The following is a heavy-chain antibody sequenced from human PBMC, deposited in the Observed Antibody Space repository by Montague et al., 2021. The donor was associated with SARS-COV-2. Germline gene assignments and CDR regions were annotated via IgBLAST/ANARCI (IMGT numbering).Heavy chain of an antibody. J-gene: IGHJ4*02. CDR1: GGSVSSGDYS. D-gene: IGHD3-22*01. CDR2: IYYSGST. Sequence: TLSLTCVVSGGSVSSGDYSWSWIRQSPGKGLEWIGGIYYSGSTYYNPSLKSRVTISVDTSKNQFSLKLSSVTAADTAVYYCARHGKTRIAMIVVVIGYFDYGGQGTLVTVSS. V-gene: IGHV4-30-2*03. CDR3: ARHGKTRIAMIVVVIGYFDY.